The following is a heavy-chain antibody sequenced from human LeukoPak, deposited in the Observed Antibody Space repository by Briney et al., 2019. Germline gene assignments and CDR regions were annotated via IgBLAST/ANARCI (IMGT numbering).Heavy chain of an antibody. V-gene: IGHV3-33*01. CDR1: GFTFSSYG. J-gene: IGHJ4*02. D-gene: IGHD6-13*01. CDR2: IWFDGSNE. Sequence: GGSLRLSCAASGFTFSSYGMHWVRQAPGKGLEWVALIWFDGSNEYYADSLKGRFSISRDNSKNTLYLQMNSLRAEDTAVYYCARHSSSRQCFDYWGQGTLVTVSS. CDR3: ARHSSSRQCFDY.